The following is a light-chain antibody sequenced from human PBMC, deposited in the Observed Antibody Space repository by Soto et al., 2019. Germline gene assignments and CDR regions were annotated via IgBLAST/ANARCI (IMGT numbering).Light chain of an antibody. CDR1: QSVSNY. CDR3: QPRSNWTILT. Sequence: EIVLTQSPATLSLSLGERATLSCRASQSVSNYLAWFQQKPGQAPRLLIYDVSNRATGIPARFSGSGSGTDFTLTIKSLEPEDFAVYYCQPRSNWTILTFRGGTKVEN. V-gene: IGKV3-11*01. J-gene: IGKJ4*01. CDR2: DVS.